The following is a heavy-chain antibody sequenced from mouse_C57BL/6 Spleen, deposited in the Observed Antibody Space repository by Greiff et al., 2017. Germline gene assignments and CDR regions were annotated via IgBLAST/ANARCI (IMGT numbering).Heavy chain of an antibody. CDR3: ARDCYYGSSPHWYFDV. CDR1: GFTFSDYY. Sequence: VMLVESEGGLVQPGSSMKLSCTASGFTFSDYYMAWVRQVPEKGLEWVANINYDGSSTYYLDSLKSRFIISRDNAKNILYLQMSSLKSEDTATYYCARDCYYGSSPHWYFDVWGTGTTVTVSS. V-gene: IGHV5-16*01. D-gene: IGHD1-1*01. J-gene: IGHJ1*03. CDR2: INYDGSST.